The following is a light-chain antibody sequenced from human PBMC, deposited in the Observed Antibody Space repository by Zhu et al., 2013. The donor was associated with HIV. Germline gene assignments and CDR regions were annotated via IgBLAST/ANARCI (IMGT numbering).Light chain of an antibody. CDR3: QQYGNWPPYT. J-gene: IGKJ2*01. CDR1: QSVTTN. CDR2: AAS. Sequence: EVGMTQSPAILSVPPGDGATLSCRASQSVTTNIAWYQQKPGQAPRLLIYAASTRAAGVSARFSGSGLGQSSRLTISSLQSEDFAVYYCQQYGNWPPYTFGQGTRLEI. V-gene: IGKV3-15*01.